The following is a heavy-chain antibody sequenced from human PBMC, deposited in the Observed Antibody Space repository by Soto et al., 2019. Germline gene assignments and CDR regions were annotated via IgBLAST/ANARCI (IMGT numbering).Heavy chain of an antibody. D-gene: IGHD5-18*01. Sequence: GASVKVSCKASGGTFSSYAISWVRQAPGQGLEWMGGIIPIFGSTYYADSVKGRFTISRDNSKNTLYLQMSSLRAEDTAVYYCVKILQYSYGLPHWGQGTLVTVSS. CDR1: GGTFSSYA. CDR3: VKILQYSYGLPH. CDR2: IIPIFGST. J-gene: IGHJ4*02. V-gene: IGHV1-69*05.